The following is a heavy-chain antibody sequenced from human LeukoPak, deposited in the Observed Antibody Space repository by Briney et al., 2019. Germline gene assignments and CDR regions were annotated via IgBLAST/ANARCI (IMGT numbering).Heavy chain of an antibody. CDR2: IYSGGST. Sequence: GGSLRLSCAASGFTVSNNFMSWVRQAAGRGLEWVSVIYSGGSTYYADSVKGRFTISRDNSKNTLYLQMNSLRAEDTAAYYCAKDYCGGDCYSFDYWGQGTLVTVSS. J-gene: IGHJ4*02. D-gene: IGHD2-21*02. CDR3: AKDYCGGDCYSFDY. V-gene: IGHV3-53*01. CDR1: GFTVSNNF.